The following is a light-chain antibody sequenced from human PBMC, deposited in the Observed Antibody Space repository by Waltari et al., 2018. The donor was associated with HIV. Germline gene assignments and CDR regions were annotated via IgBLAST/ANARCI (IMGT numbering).Light chain of an antibody. CDR1: QSISSY. Sequence: IQMTQSPSSLSASVGDRVTINCRASQSISSYLNWYQQKPGKAPKLLIYAASSLQGGVPSRFSGSGSGTDFTLTISSLQPEDSAAYYCQQSYNTPWTFGQGTKVEIK. CDR2: AAS. V-gene: IGKV1-39*01. J-gene: IGKJ1*01. CDR3: QQSYNTPWT.